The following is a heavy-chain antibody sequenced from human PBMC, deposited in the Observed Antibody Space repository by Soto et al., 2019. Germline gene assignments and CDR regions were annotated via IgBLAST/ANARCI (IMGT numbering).Heavy chain of an antibody. CDR2: VIPIFGTA. D-gene: IGHD5-12*01. CDR1: GGTFSSYA. Sequence: ASVKVSCKASGGTFSSYAISWVRQAPGQGLEWMGGVIPIFGTANYAQKFQGRVTITADESTSTAYMELSSLTSEDTALYYCASGGYRGYNYNFYYYAMDVWGQGTTVTVSS. V-gene: IGHV1-69*13. CDR3: ASGGYRGYNYNFYYYAMDV. J-gene: IGHJ6*02.